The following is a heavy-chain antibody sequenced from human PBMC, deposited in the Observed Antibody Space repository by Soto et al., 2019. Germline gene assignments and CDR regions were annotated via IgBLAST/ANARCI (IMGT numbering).Heavy chain of an antibody. D-gene: IGHD3-3*01. CDR3: ARVGSGITIFGDLPAYYFDY. J-gene: IGHJ4*02. CDR2: IYYSGST. Sequence: PSETLSLTCTVSGGSISSGGYYWSWIRQHPGKGLEWIGYIYYSGSTYYNPSLKSRVTISVDTSKNQFSLKLSSVTAADTAVYYCARVGSGITIFGDLPAYYFDYWGQGTLVTVSS. CDR1: GGSISSGGYY. V-gene: IGHV4-31*03.